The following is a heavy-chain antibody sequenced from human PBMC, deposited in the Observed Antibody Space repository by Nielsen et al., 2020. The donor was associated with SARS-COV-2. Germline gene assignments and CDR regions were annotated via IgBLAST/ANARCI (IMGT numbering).Heavy chain of an antibody. CDR3: ARHGRGYSGYDYWFDP. V-gene: IGHV4-34*01. J-gene: IGHJ5*02. CDR2: INHSGST. CDR1: GGSFSGYY. Sequence: SETLSLTCAVYGGSFSGYYWSWIRQPPGKGLEWIGEINHSGSTNYNPSLKSRVTISVDTSKNQFSLKLSSVTAADTAVYYCARHGRGYSGYDYWFDPWGQGTLVTVSS. D-gene: IGHD5-12*01.